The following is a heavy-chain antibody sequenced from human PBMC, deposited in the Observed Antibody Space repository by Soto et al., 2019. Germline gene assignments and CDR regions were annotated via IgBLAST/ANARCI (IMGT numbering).Heavy chain of an antibody. V-gene: IGHV4-38-2*01. CDR3: VRGHNARSGYYDVA. CDR2: VYYSGST. CDR1: GDSIISTHY. D-gene: IGHD3-22*01. J-gene: IGHJ5*02. Sequence: SETLSLTCAVSGDSIISTHYWGWIRQPPGKGLEWIGSVYYSGSTHYNPSLKSRVTISVDTSKNQFSLKLSSVTAADTAVYYCVRGHNARSGYYDVAWGKGIQVTVSS.